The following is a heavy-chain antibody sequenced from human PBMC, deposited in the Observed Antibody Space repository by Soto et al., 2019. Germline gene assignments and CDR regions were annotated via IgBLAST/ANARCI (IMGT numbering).Heavy chain of an antibody. Sequence: EVQLLESGGGLVQPGGSLRLSCTASGFTFSNCPMSWVRQAPGKGLEWVSAISGSDGGTYYADSVQGRFTISRDISKNTLYLQMNSLRVEDTAVYFCAERPVTTYYYYMDVWSKGTTVVVSS. J-gene: IGHJ6*03. V-gene: IGHV3-23*01. D-gene: IGHD4-17*01. CDR1: GFTFSNCP. CDR2: ISGSDGGT. CDR3: AERPVTTYYYYMDV.